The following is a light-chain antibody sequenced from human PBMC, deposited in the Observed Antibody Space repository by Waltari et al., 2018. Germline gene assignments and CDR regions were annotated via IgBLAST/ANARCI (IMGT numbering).Light chain of an antibody. Sequence: EIVLTQSPATLSLSPAERAPLSCRAIQSIGKYLIWYQQKPGQAPRLLIYASSIRATGIPDRFSGSGSGTDFSLTISSLEPEDFAVYYCQKNEALPATFGQGTKVEIK. CDR3: QKNEALPAT. CDR2: ASS. V-gene: IGKV3-20*01. J-gene: IGKJ1*01. CDR1: QSIGKY.